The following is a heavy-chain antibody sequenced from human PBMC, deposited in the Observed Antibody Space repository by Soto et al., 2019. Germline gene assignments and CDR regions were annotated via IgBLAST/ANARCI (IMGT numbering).Heavy chain of an antibody. CDR3: ARDQNGSPYFDY. D-gene: IGHD1-26*01. CDR2: VFHSGIT. Sequence: SETLSLTCTVSGGSVSSGSYYWSWIRQPPGKGLEWIGYVFHSGITGYNPSLKSRVTISVDASKNLFSLKLISVTAADTAVYYCARDQNGSPYFDYWGQGTLVTVSS. CDR1: GGSVSSGSYY. V-gene: IGHV4-61*01. J-gene: IGHJ4*02.